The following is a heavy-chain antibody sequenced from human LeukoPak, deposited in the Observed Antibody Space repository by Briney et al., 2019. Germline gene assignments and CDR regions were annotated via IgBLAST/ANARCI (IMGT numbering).Heavy chain of an antibody. D-gene: IGHD3-22*01. CDR1: GFTFSSYA. Sequence: SGGSLRLSCAASGFTFSSYAMHWVRQAPGKGLEYVSAISSNGGSTYYANSVKGRFTISRDNSKNTLYLQMGSLRAEDMAVYYCARGKVYRDYYDGSGYYGRREYYFDYWGQGTLVTVSS. CDR3: ARGKVYRDYYDGSGYYGRREYYFDY. V-gene: IGHV3-64*01. J-gene: IGHJ4*02. CDR2: ISSNGGST.